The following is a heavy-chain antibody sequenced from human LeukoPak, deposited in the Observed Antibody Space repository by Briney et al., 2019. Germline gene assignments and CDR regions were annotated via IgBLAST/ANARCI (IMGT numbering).Heavy chain of an antibody. J-gene: IGHJ5*02. CDR1: GYTFTGYY. V-gene: IGHV1-2*06. D-gene: IGHD2-15*01. CDR2: INPNSGGT. Sequence: ASVKVSCKASGYTFTGYYMHWVRQAPGQGLEWMGRINPNSGGTNYAQKFQGRVTMTRDTSISTAYMELSRLRSDDAAVYYCARDLGCSGGSCYPSLYWFDPWGQGTLVTVSS. CDR3: ARDLGCSGGSCYPSLYWFDP.